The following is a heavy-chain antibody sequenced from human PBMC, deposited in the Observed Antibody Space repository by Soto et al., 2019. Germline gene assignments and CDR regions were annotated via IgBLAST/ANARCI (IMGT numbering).Heavy chain of an antibody. Sequence: QVQLVESGGGVVQPGRSLRLSCAASGFTFSSYGMHWVRQAPGKGLEWVAVISYDGSNKYYADSVKGRFTISRDNSKKTLYLQMNSLRAEDTAGYYCAKEDGYWGQGTLVTVSS. CDR2: ISYDGSNK. CDR1: GFTFSSYG. CDR3: AKEDGY. V-gene: IGHV3-30*18. J-gene: IGHJ4*02.